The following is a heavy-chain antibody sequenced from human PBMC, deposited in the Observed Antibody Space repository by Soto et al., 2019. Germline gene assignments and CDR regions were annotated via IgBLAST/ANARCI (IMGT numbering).Heavy chain of an antibody. D-gene: IGHD2-15*01. CDR1: GDSISNYD. J-gene: IGHJ5*02. V-gene: IGHV4-59*01. CDR2: IHYSGST. Sequence: QVQLQESGPGLVKPSETLSLTCTVSGDSISNYDWSWVRQPPGKGLEWIGYIHYSGSTSYNPSLKRRVTIAVDTSKDQFSRKLSSLTTADTAVYYCARDLGYCSGGTCYVARLDPWGQGTLVTVSS. CDR3: ARDLGYCSGGTCYVARLDP.